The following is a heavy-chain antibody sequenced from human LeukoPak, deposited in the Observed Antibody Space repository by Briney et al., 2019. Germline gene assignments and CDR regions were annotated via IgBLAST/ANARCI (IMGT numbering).Heavy chain of an antibody. V-gene: IGHV3-23*01. J-gene: IGHJ5*02. CDR1: GFTFSTYA. Sequence: GGSLRLSCAASGFTFSTYAMSWVRQAPGKGPEWVPSFSGNGGATYYADSVKGRFTISRDNSKDTLYLQMNSLRVEDTAVYYCATRGTYISWGPGTLVTVSS. D-gene: IGHD1-26*01. CDR2: FSGNGGAT. CDR3: ATRGTYIS.